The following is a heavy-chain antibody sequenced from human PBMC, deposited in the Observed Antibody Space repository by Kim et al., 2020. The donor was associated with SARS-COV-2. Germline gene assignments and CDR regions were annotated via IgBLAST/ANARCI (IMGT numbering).Heavy chain of an antibody. J-gene: IGHJ5*02. CDR3: ARGGYYGSGSDWFDP. D-gene: IGHD3-10*01. V-gene: IGHV3-21*01. Sequence: DSVKGRFTISRDNAKNSLYLQMNSLRAEDTAVYYCARGGYYGSGSDWFDPWGQGTLVTVSS.